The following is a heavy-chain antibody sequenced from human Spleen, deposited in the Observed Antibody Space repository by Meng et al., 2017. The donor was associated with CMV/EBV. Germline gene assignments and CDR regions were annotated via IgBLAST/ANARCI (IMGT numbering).Heavy chain of an antibody. J-gene: IGHJ4*02. D-gene: IGHD2-15*01. Sequence: FTFSSYAIHWVRQAPGKGLEWVAVISYDGRNKYYADSVKGRFTISRDNSKNTLYLQMHSLRGDDTAVYYCAREGEYCSGGNCYFGDYWGQETLVTVSS. CDR1: FTFSSYA. CDR2: ISYDGRNK. CDR3: AREGEYCSGGNCYFGDY. V-gene: IGHV3-30*01.